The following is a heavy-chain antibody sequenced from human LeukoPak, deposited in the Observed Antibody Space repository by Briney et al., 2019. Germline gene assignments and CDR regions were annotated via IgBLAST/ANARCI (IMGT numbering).Heavy chain of an antibody. CDR2: INPNSGGT. CDR3: ARVPDYYGSGSYLNWFDP. V-gene: IGHV1-2*02. Sequence: GASVKVSCKASGYTFTGYYMHWVRQAPGQGLEWMGWINPNSGGTNYAQKFQGRVTMTRDTSISTAYMELSRLRSDDTAVYYCARVPDYYGSGSYLNWFDPWGQGTLVTVSS. J-gene: IGHJ5*02. D-gene: IGHD3-10*01. CDR1: GYTFTGYY.